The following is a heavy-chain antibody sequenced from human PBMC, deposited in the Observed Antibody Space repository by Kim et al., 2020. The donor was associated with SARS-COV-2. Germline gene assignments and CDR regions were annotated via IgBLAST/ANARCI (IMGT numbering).Heavy chain of an antibody. J-gene: IGHJ4*02. D-gene: IGHD6-19*01. V-gene: IGHV3-66*01. Sequence: YSADSVEGRFTIARDNSKNTLYLTMNRLRVDDTALYYCARGRSGWDADYWGQGILVTVSS. CDR3: ARGRSGWDADY.